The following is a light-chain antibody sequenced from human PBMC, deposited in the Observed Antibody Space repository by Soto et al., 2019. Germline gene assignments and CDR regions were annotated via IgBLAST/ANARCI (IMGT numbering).Light chain of an antibody. Sequence: DIVMTQSPLSLPVTPGEAASISCRSSQSLLHKNGNNYFNWYLQKPGQSPQVLIYMGFKRASGVPDRFSGSGSGTYFTLKISRVEAEDAGVYYCMQALQTPRTFGQGTQVEIK. CDR1: QSLLHKNGNNY. V-gene: IGKV2-28*01. CDR2: MGF. J-gene: IGKJ1*01. CDR3: MQALQTPRT.